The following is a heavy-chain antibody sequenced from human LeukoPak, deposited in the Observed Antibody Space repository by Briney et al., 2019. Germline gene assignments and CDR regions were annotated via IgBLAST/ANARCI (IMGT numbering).Heavy chain of an antibody. CDR2: MNPNSGNT. V-gene: IGHV1-8*03. Sequence: GASVKVSCKASGYTFTSYDINWVRQATGQGLEWMGWMNPNSGNTGYAQKFQGRVTITRNTSISTAYMELSSLRSGDTAVYYCARGRQMVRGVITPIGKLYYYYYMDVWGKGTTVTVSS. J-gene: IGHJ6*03. CDR1: GYTFTSYD. CDR3: ARGRQMVRGVITPIGKLYYYYYMDV. D-gene: IGHD3-10*01.